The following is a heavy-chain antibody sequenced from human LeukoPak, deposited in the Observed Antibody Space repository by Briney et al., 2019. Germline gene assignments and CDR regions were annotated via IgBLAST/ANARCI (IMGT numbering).Heavy chain of an antibody. J-gene: IGHJ4*02. D-gene: IGHD3-10*01. Sequence: GGSLRLSCAASGFTFSNAWMSWVRQAPGKGLEWVGHIKSKTDGGTTDYAAPVKGRFTISRDDSKNTLYLQMNSLKTEDTAVYYCTMHYYGSGSYNSFDYWGQGTLVTVSS. CDR2: IKSKTDGGTT. V-gene: IGHV3-15*01. CDR1: GFTFSNAW. CDR3: TMHYYGSGSYNSFDY.